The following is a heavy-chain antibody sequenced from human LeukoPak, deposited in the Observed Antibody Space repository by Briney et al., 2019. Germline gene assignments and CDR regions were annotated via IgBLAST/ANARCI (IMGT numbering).Heavy chain of an antibody. D-gene: IGHD3-10*01. CDR3: AKQVGVSIRGRTFDT. V-gene: IGHV3-30*02. CDR2: IRSDGSKE. CDR1: GFTFSSSV. J-gene: IGHJ3*02. Sequence: PGGSLRLSCAASGFTFSSSVMHWVCQAPGRGLEWLTLIRSDGSKEYYADSVKGRFSISRDNSKNTLFLQMNSLRPEDTAVYYCAKQVGVSIRGRTFDTWGQGTMVTVSS.